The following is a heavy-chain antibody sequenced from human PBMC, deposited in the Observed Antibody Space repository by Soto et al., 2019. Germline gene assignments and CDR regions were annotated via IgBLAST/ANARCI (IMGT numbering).Heavy chain of an antibody. J-gene: IGHJ4*02. V-gene: IGHV4-61*01. CDR2: VYYSGTT. Sequence: TLSITCSVSGGLVSDKTYYWSWIRQPPGKRLEWIGYVYYSGTTNYNPSLKSRVTISVDLSKDRFSLRLSSVTTADTALYYCARTTAVPNTLRSRYFFDYWGQGTLVTVSS. CDR1: GGLVSDKTYY. CDR3: ARTTAVPNTLRSRYFFDY. D-gene: IGHD4-17*01.